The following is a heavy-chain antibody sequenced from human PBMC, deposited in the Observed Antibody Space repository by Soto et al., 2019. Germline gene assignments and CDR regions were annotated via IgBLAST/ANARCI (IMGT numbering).Heavy chain of an antibody. Sequence: PXETLSLTCTVAGCSISSGGYYWSWIRQHPGKGLEWIGYIYYSGSTYYNPSLKSRVTISVDTSKNQFSLKLSSVTAADTAVYYCARDRGRFGDVWGQGTTVTVSS. CDR3: ARDRGRFGDV. J-gene: IGHJ6*02. V-gene: IGHV4-31*03. CDR2: IYYSGST. CDR1: GCSISSGGYY. D-gene: IGHD3-10*01.